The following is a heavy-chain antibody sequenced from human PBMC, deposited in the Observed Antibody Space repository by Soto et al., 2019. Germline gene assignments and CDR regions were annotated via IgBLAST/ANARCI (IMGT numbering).Heavy chain of an antibody. J-gene: IGHJ4*02. Sequence: SETLSLTCSVSGGSISGSYWSWIRQSPGKGLEWLGYVYYTGSTNYSPSLRSRVSISVDTSKNEFSLRLSSVTAVDTAVYFCARSVAVPGAHIDYWGQGTQVTVSS. CDR2: VYYTGST. CDR1: GGSISGSY. D-gene: IGHD6-19*01. CDR3: ARSVAVPGAHIDY. V-gene: IGHV4-59*01.